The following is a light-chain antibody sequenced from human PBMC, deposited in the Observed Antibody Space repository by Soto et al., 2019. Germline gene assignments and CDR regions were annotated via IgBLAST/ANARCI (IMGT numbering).Light chain of an antibody. V-gene: IGLV4-69*01. CDR3: QTWGTGIRV. Sequence: QAVVTQSPSASASLGASVKLTCTLSSGHSSFAIAWHQQQPEKGPRYLMKVSSDGSHSRGDGIPDRFSGSSYGTERYLIISSLQSEDEADYYCQTWGTGIRVFGGGTKVTVL. J-gene: IGLJ3*02. CDR2: VSSDGSH. CDR1: SGHSSFA.